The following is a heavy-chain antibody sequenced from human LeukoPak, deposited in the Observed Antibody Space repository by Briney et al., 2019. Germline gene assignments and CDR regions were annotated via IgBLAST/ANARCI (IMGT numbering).Heavy chain of an antibody. V-gene: IGHV3-53*01. CDR3: VRDISGYSED. Sequence: GGSLRLSCAASGFTVSSNYMSWVRQAPGKGLEWVSVIYSGGSTYYADSVKGRFTISRDNSKNTLYLQMNSLRAEDTAVYYCVRDISGYSEDWGQGTLVTVSS. CDR1: GFTVSSNY. CDR2: IYSGGST. J-gene: IGHJ4*02. D-gene: IGHD5-12*01.